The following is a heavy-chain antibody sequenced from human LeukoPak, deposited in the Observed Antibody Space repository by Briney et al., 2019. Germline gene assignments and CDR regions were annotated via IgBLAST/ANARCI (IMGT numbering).Heavy chain of an antibody. CDR2: FGHNGGIT. J-gene: IGHJ4*02. CDR1: GLTFNYYG. D-gene: IGHD3-3*01. Sequence: GGSLRLSCAASGLTFNYYGLSWVRQAPGKGLEWVSGFGHNGGITYSDSVKGRFTISRDNSKNTLFLQMNSLRADDTAVYFCAKQAGWGGYFSFLPFDFWGRGTLVTVSS. V-gene: IGHV3-23*01. CDR3: AKQAGWGGYFSFLPFDF.